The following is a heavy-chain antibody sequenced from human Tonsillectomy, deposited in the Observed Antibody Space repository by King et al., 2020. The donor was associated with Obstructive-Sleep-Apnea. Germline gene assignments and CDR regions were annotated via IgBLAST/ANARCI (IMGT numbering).Heavy chain of an antibody. Sequence: VQLQESGPGLVKPSETLSLTCTVSGGSISSYYWSWIRQPPGKGLEWSGYIYYSGSTNYNPSLKSRVTISVDTSKNQFSLKLSSVTAADTAVYYCARVKWYYDSSGYLYYFDYWGQGTLVTVSS. V-gene: IGHV4-59*01. CDR2: IYYSGST. CDR3: ARVKWYYDSSGYLYYFDY. CDR1: GGSISSYY. J-gene: IGHJ4*02. D-gene: IGHD3-22*01.